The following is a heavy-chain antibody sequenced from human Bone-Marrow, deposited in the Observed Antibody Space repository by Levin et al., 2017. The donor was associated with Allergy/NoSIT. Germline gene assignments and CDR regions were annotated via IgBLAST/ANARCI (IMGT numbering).Heavy chain of an antibody. CDR1: GFTFSSYG. Sequence: GGSLRLSCAASGFTFSSYGMHWVRQAPGKGLEWVAVIWYDGSNKYYADSVKGRFTISRDNSKNTLYLQMNSLRAEDTAVYYCARDGYCSSTSCYTEPHDYYYYGMDVWGQGTTVTVSS. CDR3: ARDGYCSSTSCYTEPHDYYYYGMDV. D-gene: IGHD2-2*02. V-gene: IGHV3-33*01. J-gene: IGHJ6*02. CDR2: IWYDGSNK.